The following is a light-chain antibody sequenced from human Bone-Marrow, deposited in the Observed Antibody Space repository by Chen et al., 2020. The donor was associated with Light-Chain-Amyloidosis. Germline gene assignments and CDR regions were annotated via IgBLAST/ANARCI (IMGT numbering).Light chain of an antibody. V-gene: IGLV1-47*01. CDR1: RSNIGINY. Sequence: QSVLTQPPSASGTPGQRVTISCSGARSNIGINYVYWYQPFPGAAPNLLIQRNNQRPSGVHDRFAASKSGTSAFLAISGLRSEDEADYYCAAWDGSLGGYVFGTGTKVIVL. CDR3: AAWDGSLGGYV. J-gene: IGLJ1*01. CDR2: RNN.